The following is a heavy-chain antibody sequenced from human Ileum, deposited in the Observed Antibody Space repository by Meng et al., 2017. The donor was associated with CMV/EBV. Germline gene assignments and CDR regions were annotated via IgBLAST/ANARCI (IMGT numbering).Heavy chain of an antibody. CDR2: IIPIFGTA. Sequence: SVKVSCKASGGTFSSYAISWVRQAPGQGLEWMGGIIPIFGTANYAQKFQGRVTITTDESTSTACMGLSRLRSEDTAVYYCARAPQTRYYWDYWGQGTLVTVSS. CDR1: GGTFSSYA. V-gene: IGHV1-69*05. CDR3: ARAPQTRYYWDY. J-gene: IGHJ4*02. D-gene: IGHD1-20*01.